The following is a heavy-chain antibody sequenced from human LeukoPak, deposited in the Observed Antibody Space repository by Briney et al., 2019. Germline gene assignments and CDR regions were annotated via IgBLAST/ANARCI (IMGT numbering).Heavy chain of an antibody. CDR1: GFTVSSNY. D-gene: IGHD3-10*01. Sequence: GGSLRLSCAAPGFTVSSNYMSWVRQAPGKGLEWVSLIYSSGSTDYADSVKGRFTISRDNSKNTLYLQMNSLRGEDTAVYYCARFGRFYYGSGSYSYAFDIWGQGTMVTVSS. CDR2: IYSSGST. V-gene: IGHV3-66*01. J-gene: IGHJ3*02. CDR3: ARFGRFYYGSGSYSYAFDI.